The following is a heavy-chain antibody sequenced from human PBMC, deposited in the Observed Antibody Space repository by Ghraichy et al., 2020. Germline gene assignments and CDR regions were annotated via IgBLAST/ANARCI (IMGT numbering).Heavy chain of an antibody. Sequence: SETLSLTCTVSGDSISSYYWSWIRQPPGKGLEWIGYIYYSGSTNYSPSLKSRLTMSVDTSKNQFSLKLSSVTAADTAVYYCATYSGGYGRFDYWGQGTLVTVSS. CDR3: ATYSGGYGRFDY. CDR1: GDSISSYY. J-gene: IGHJ4*02. V-gene: IGHV4-59*01. CDR2: IYYSGST. D-gene: IGHD3-22*01.